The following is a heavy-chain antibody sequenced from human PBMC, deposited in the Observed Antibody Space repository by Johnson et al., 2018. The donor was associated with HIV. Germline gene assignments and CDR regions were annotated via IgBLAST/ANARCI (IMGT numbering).Heavy chain of an antibody. CDR3: ASAWGELDDAFDI. CDR1: GFTFDNFW. CDR2: INQDGSET. J-gene: IGHJ3*02. V-gene: IGHV3-7*02. Sequence: VQLVESGGGLVQPGGSLRLSCAVSGFTFDNFWMAWVRQAPGKGLEWVANINQDGSETYYVGSVKGRFTISRDNARNSVYLQMNSLRAEDTAVYYCASAWGELDDAFDIWGQGTMVTVSS. D-gene: IGHD1-26*01.